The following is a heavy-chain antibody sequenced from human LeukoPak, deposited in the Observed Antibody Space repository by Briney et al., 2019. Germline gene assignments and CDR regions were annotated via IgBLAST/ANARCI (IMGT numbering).Heavy chain of an antibody. Sequence: PSGTLSLTCAVSGDSVSSSNWWSWVRQPSGKGLEWIGEIHHSGSTNYNPSLKSRVTISLDGPKNQLSLKMTSVTAADTAVYYCARGLVDTGRSRFDYWGQGTLVTVSS. V-gene: IGHV4-4*02. CDR2: IHHSGST. J-gene: IGHJ4*02. D-gene: IGHD5-12*01. CDR3: ARGLVDTGRSRFDY. CDR1: GDSVSSSNW.